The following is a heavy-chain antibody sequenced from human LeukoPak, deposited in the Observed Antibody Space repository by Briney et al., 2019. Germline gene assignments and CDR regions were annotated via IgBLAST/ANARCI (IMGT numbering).Heavy chain of an antibody. CDR1: GYTFTGHY. J-gene: IGHJ5*02. CDR2: INPNSGGT. Sequence: AASVKVSCKASGYTFTGHYMHWVRQAPGQGLEWMGWINPNSGGTNYAQKFQGRVTMTRDTSISTAYMELSRLRSDDTAVYYCARDRTIFGVVHHWFDPWGQGTLVTVSS. D-gene: IGHD3-3*01. CDR3: ARDRTIFGVVHHWFDP. V-gene: IGHV1-2*02.